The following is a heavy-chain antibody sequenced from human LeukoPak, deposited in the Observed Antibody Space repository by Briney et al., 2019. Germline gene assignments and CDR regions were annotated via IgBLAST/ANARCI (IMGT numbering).Heavy chain of an antibody. CDR3: ASDNLRYCSSTSCRDY. D-gene: IGHD2-2*01. Sequence: ASVKVSCKASGYTFTSYGISWVRQAPGQGLEWMGWISAYNGNTNYAQKLQGRVTMTTDTSTSTAYMELRSLRSDDTAVYYCASDNLRYCSSTSCRDYWGQGTLVTVSS. V-gene: IGHV1-18*01. CDR1: GYTFTSYG. CDR2: ISAYNGNT. J-gene: IGHJ4*02.